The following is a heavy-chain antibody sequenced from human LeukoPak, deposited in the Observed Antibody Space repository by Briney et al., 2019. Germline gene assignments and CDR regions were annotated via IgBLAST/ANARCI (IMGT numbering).Heavy chain of an antibody. Sequence: GGSLRLSCATSGFPFETNAMSWVRQAPGKGLKWVATIGNTETFYADSVTGRFTISRDNSKNTVNLQMNRLRVEDTAIYYCAKDWIQFNRVFDCFDSWGQGTLVTVSS. CDR3: AKDWIQFNRVFDCFDS. J-gene: IGHJ4*02. CDR1: GFPFETNA. CDR2: IGNTET. D-gene: IGHD5-18*01. V-gene: IGHV3-23*01.